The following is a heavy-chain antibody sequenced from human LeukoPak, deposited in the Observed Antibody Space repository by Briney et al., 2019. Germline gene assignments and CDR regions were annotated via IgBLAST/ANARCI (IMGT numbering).Heavy chain of an antibody. Sequence: SETLSLTCAVYGGSFSGYYWSWIRQPPGKGLEWIGETNHSGSTNYNPSLKSRVTISVDTSKNQFSLKLSSVTAADTAVYYCARGHYSSGWYSVYWFDPWGQGTLVTVSS. D-gene: IGHD6-19*01. V-gene: IGHV4-34*01. CDR2: TNHSGST. CDR1: GGSFSGYY. CDR3: ARGHYSSGWYSVYWFDP. J-gene: IGHJ5*02.